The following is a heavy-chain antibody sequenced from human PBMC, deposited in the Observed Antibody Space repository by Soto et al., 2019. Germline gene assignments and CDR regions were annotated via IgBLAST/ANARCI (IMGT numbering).Heavy chain of an antibody. Sequence: EVQLVESGGGLVQPGGSLKLSCAASGFTFSGSAMHWVRQASGKGLEWVGRIRSKANSYATAYAASVKGRFTISRDDSKNTAYLQMNSLKTEDTAVYYCTRRATMVRGVGVWFDPWCQGTLVTVSS. V-gene: IGHV3-73*01. CDR2: IRSKANSYAT. CDR1: GFTFSGSA. D-gene: IGHD3-10*01. J-gene: IGHJ5*02. CDR3: TRRATMVRGVGVWFDP.